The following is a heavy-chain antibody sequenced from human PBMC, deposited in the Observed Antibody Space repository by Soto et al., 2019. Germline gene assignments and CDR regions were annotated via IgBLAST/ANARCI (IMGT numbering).Heavy chain of an antibody. J-gene: IGHJ4*02. D-gene: IGHD3-22*01. V-gene: IGHV4-34*01. CDR2: INHSGST. CDR1: GVSFSGYY. Sequence: SETLSLTCAVYGVSFSGYYWSWIRQPPGKGLEWIGEINHSGSTNYNPSLKSRVTISVDTSKNQFSLKLSSVTAADTAVYYCARGLYYYDSSGYASFGYWGQGTLVTVSS. CDR3: ARGLYYYDSSGYASFGY.